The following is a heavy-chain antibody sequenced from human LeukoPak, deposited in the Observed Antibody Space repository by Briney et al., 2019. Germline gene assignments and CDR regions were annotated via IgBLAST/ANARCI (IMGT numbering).Heavy chain of an antibody. CDR3: ARGFVLLWFRELSNRYYFDY. CDR1: GFTFRNYA. CDR2: IKQDGSEK. J-gene: IGHJ4*02. V-gene: IGHV3-7*01. D-gene: IGHD3-10*01. Sequence: GGSLRLSCAASGFTFRNYAMSWVRQAPGKGLEWVANIKQDGSEKYYVDSVKGRFTISRDNAKNSLYLQMNSLRAEDTAVYYCARGFVLLWFRELSNRYYFDYWGQGTLVTVSS.